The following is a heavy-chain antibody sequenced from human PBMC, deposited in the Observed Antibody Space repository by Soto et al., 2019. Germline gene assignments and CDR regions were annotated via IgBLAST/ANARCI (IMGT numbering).Heavy chain of an antibody. D-gene: IGHD4-17*01. CDR2: IDNHGDGT. CDR3: GTVFEK. CDR1: GFTFTNYW. J-gene: IGHJ3*02. Sequence: EVQVVESGGCLVQPGGSLRLSCAASGFTFTNYWMHWVRQVPGEGLVWVSRIDNHGDGTSYADFVKGRFTISRDKAKNTLYLQMNSLRVEDTSSYCCGTVFEKWGQGTMVTVSS. V-gene: IGHV3-74*01.